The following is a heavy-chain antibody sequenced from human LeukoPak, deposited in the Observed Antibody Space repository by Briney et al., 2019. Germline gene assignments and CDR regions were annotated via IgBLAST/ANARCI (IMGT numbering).Heavy chain of an antibody. CDR2: ISGSGGST. J-gene: IGHJ4*02. Sequence: PGGSLRLSCAASGFTFSDYAMSWVRQAPGKGLEWVSAISGSGGSTYYADSVKGRFTISRDNSKNALYLQMNSLRAEDTAVYYCAKSAPSYCSSTSCLVWGQGTLVTVSS. V-gene: IGHV3-23*01. CDR3: AKSAPSYCSSTSCLV. CDR1: GFTFSDYA. D-gene: IGHD2-2*01.